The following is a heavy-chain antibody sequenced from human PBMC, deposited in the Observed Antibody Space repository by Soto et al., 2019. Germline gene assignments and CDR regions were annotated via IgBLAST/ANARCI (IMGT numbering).Heavy chain of an antibody. D-gene: IGHD3-10*01. CDR3: TTQGFGNLHGLVDV. V-gene: IGHV4-4*09. CDR2: TSKSGST. CDR1: GGSISNYY. Sequence: SETLSLTCTVSGGSISNYYWTWIRQPPGKGLEWIGYTSKSGSTSYNPSLQSRVIISVDTSTNQVSLNLASVTAADTAVYYCTTQGFGNLHGLVDVWGQGTTVTVSS. J-gene: IGHJ6*02.